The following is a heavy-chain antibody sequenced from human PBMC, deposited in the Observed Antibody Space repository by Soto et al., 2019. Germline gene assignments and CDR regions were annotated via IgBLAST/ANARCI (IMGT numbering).Heavy chain of an antibody. Sequence: GGSLRLSCAASGFTVSSNYMSWVRQAPGKGLDWVSIIYSTGKTYYAESVWGRFTISRDNSKNTLFLQMNSLRAEDTAVYYCAMYSRGYTYGIDYWGQGTLVTVSS. CDR2: IYSTGKT. J-gene: IGHJ4*02. D-gene: IGHD5-18*01. CDR1: GFTVSSNY. V-gene: IGHV3-53*01. CDR3: AMYSRGYTYGIDY.